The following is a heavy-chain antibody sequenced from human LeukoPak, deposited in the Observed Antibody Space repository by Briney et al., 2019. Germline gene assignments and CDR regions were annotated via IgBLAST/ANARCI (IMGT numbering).Heavy chain of an antibody. Sequence: PGGSLRLSCAASGFIFSSYWMHWVRQAPGKGLEWVANIKQDGSEKYYVDSVKGRFTISRDNAKNSLYLQMNSLRVEDTAVYYCASRHFENWGQGTLVIVSS. J-gene: IGHJ4*02. CDR1: GFIFSSYW. V-gene: IGHV3-7*03. CDR2: IKQDGSEK. CDR3: ASRHFEN.